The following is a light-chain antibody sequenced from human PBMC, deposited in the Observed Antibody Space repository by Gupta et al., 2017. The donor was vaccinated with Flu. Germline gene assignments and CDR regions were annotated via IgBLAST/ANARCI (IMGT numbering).Light chain of an antibody. J-gene: IGKJ2*01. CDR2: AAS. Sequence: PATLSVFPGERATLSCRASQSVSSNFAWYQQKPGQVPRLLIYAASTRATGIPARFSGSGSGTEFTLTISSLQSEDFALYYCQHYNNWPYTFGQGTKLEIK. CDR1: QSVSSN. CDR3: QHYNNWPYT. V-gene: IGKV3-15*01.